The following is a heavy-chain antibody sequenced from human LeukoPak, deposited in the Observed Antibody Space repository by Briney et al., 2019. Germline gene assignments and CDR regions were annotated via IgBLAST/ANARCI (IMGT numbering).Heavy chain of an antibody. D-gene: IGHD1-26*01. CDR2: ISSNGGGT. CDR1: GFTFSSYA. V-gene: IGHV3-64*01. J-gene: IGHJ3*02. Sequence: GGSLRLSCAASGFTFSSYAMHWVRQAPGKGLEYVSAISSNGGGTYYAYSVKGGFTISRDNSKNTLYLQMGSLRAEDMAVYYCARDGATITGHAFDIWGQGAMVTVSS. CDR3: ARDGATITGHAFDI.